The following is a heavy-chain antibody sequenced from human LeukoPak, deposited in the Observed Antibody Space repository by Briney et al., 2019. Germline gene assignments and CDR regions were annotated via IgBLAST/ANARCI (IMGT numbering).Heavy chain of an antibody. CDR1: GFSFGDSA. D-gene: IGHD2-2*01. Sequence: GGPLRLSCTTSGFSFGDSAMSWVRKAPGKGLEWVGVIRSNTYGGTTEYAASVKGRFTISRDESKSIAYLQMNSLKTEDTAMYYCTGSTVVVPSAYWGQGTLVTVSS. CDR2: IRSNTYGGTT. CDR3: TGSTVVVPSAY. V-gene: IGHV3-49*04. J-gene: IGHJ4*02.